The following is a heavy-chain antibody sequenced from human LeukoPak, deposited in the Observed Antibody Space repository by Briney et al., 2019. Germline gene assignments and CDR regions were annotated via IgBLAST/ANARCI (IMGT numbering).Heavy chain of an antibody. V-gene: IGHV1-2*02. D-gene: IGHD2-15*01. J-gene: IGHJ4*02. CDR3: ARELRPGPFDY. CDR1: GYTFTGYY. CDR2: INPYSGDT. Sequence: ASVKVSCKASGYTFTGYYVHWVRQAPGQGLEWMGWINPYSGDTNYAQKFQGRVTMTRDMSTSTVYMELSTLRSEDTAIFYCARELRPGPFDYWGQGTLVTVSS.